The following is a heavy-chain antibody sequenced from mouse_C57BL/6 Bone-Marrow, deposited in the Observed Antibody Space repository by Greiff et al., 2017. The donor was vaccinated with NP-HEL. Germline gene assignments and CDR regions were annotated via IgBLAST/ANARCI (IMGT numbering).Heavy chain of an antibody. V-gene: IGHV2-5*01. CDR1: GFSLTSYG. CDR2: IWRGGST. J-gene: IGHJ3*01. Sequence: VQVVESGPGLVQPSQSLSITCTVSGFSLTSYGVHWVRQSPGKGLEWLGVIWRGGSTDYNAAFMSRLSITKDNSKSQVFFKMNSLQADDTAIYYCAKGNYDYDVPFAYWGQGTLVTVSA. CDR3: AKGNYDYDVPFAY. D-gene: IGHD2-4*01.